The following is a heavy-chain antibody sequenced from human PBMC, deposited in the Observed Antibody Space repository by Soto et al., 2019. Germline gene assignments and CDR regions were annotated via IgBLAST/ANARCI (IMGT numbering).Heavy chain of an antibody. J-gene: IGHJ4*02. CDR2: INPSGGST. CDR3: AREVEDYYDSSGYYYFDY. Sequence: ASVKVSCKASGYTFTSYYMHWVRQAPGQGLEWMGIINPSGGSTSYAQKFQGRVTMTRDTSTSTVYMELSSLRSEDTAVYYCAREVEDYYDSSGYYYFDYWGQGTLVTVSS. D-gene: IGHD3-22*01. V-gene: IGHV1-46*01. CDR1: GYTFTSYY.